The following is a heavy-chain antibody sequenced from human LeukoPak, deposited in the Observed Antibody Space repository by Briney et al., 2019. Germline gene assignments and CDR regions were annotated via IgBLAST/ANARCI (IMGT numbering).Heavy chain of an antibody. CDR1: GGSISSYY. V-gene: IGHV4-4*07. J-gene: IGHJ4*02. D-gene: IGHD3-10*01. CDR2: IYTSGST. Sequence: PSATLSLTSTVSGGSISSYYWSWIRQPAGKGLEWIGRIYTSGSTNYNPSLKSRVTMSVDTSKNQFSLKLSSVTAADTAVYYCATGDYYGSGSSHYWGQGTLVTVSS. CDR3: ATGDYYGSGSSHY.